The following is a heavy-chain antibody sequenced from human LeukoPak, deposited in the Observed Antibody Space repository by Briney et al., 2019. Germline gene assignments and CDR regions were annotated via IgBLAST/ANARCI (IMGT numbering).Heavy chain of an antibody. J-gene: IGHJ3*02. CDR2: IYTSGST. CDR1: GGSLSSYY. Sequence: PSQSLSLTCTVSGGSLSSYYWTWIRQPAGKGLEWIGLIYTSGSTKYNPSLKSRVTMSVDTSKKQISLKLSSVTAADTAVYYCARDFQIWGQGTMVTLPS. V-gene: IGHV4-4*07. CDR3: ARDFQI.